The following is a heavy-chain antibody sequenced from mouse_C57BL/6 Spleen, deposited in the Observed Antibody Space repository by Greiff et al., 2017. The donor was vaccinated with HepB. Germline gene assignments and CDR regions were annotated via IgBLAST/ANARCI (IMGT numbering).Heavy chain of an antibody. CDR1: GYTFTDYN. CDR2: INPNNGGT. V-gene: IGHV1-18*01. J-gene: IGHJ1*03. D-gene: IGHD1-1*01. CDR3: ARDYGSRGDWYFDV. Sequence: EVQLQQSGPELVKPGASVKIPCKASGYTFTDYNMDWVKQSHGKSLEWIGDINPNNGGTIYNQKFKGKATLTVHKSSSTAYMELRSLTSEDTAVYYCARDYGSRGDWYFDVWGTGTTVTVSS.